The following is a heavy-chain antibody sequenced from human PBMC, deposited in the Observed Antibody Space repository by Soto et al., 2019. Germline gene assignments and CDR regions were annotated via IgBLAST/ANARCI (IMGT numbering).Heavy chain of an antibody. D-gene: IGHD5-12*01. CDR2: MNPNSGNT. CDR3: AREGDGYNTDAFDI. V-gene: IGHV1-8*01. CDR1: GYTFTSYY. J-gene: IGHJ3*02. Sequence: ASVKVSCKASGYTFTSYYINWVRQATGQGLEWMGWMNPNSGNTGYAQKFQGRVTMTRNTSISTAYMELSSLRSEDTAVYYCAREGDGYNTDAFDIWGQGTMVTVSS.